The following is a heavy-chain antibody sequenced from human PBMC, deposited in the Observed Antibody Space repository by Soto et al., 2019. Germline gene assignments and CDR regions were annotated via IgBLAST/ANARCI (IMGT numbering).Heavy chain of an antibody. CDR3: ARSTVGLPAFDY. Sequence: DVQLVQSGGGVVQPGGSLRLSCSGSGFTFGSYSMHWVRQVPGKGLVWVSRINSDGSSIKYADSVKGRFTISRDNAKNTLQLQLTSLVGDDTAIDYCARSTVGLPAFDYWGQGTLVTVSS. V-gene: IGHV3-74*01. J-gene: IGHJ4*02. CDR1: GFTFGSYS. CDR2: INSDGSSI. D-gene: IGHD2-8*02.